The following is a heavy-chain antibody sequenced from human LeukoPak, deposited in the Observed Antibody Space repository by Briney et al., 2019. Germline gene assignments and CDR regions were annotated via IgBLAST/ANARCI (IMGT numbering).Heavy chain of an antibody. V-gene: IGHV3-74*01. CDR1: GFSFSNSW. CDR2: INSDGTTT. J-gene: IGHJ4*02. CDR3: ARADTPYYFDS. Sequence: PGGSLRLSCAASGFSFSNSWMHWVRQAPGKGLVWVSRINSDGTTTYYADSVKGRFTISRDNSKNTLYLQMDSLRVEDTAVYYCARADTPYYFDSWGQGTLVTVSS.